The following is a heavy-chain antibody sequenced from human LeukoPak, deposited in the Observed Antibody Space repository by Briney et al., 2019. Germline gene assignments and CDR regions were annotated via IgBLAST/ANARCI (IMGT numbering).Heavy chain of an antibody. CDR1: GGSISSHY. CDR3: AREVSYDSSGYYYEGAFDI. J-gene: IGHJ3*02. CDR2: IYYSGST. Sequence: SETLSLTCTVSGGSISSHYWSWIRQPPGKGLEWIGYIYYSGSTNYNPSLKSRVTMSVDTSKNQFSLKLSSVTAADTAVYYCAREVSYDSSGYYYEGAFDIWGQGTMVTVSS. D-gene: IGHD3-22*01. V-gene: IGHV4-59*11.